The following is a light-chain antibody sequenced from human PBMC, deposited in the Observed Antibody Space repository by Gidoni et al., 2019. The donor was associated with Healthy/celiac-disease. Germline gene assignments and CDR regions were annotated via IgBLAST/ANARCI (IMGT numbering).Light chain of an antibody. Sequence: EIVLTQSPGPLSLSPGERATLSCRASQSVSSSYLAWYQQKPGQAPRLLIYGASSRATGIPDRFSGSGSGTDFTLTISRLETEDFAVYYCQQYGSSPSTFGGGTKVEIK. CDR1: QSVSSSY. J-gene: IGKJ4*01. CDR3: QQYGSSPST. CDR2: GAS. V-gene: IGKV3-20*01.